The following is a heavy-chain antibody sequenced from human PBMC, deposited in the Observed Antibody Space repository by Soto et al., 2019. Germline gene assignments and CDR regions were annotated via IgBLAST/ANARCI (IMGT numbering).Heavy chain of an antibody. J-gene: IGHJ4*02. V-gene: IGHV1-45*02. CDR1: GNTFTYRY. Sequence: QMQLVQSGAEVKKTGSSVTVSCKALGNTFTYRYLHWVRQAPGQALEWMGWITPFSGDVHYAQKFQERVTITRDRSINTAYMQMNSLRSEDTAMYFCAGGGAGSGPFTWELPDHWGQGTLVTVSS. D-gene: IGHD1-26*01. CDR2: ITPFSGDV. CDR3: AGGGAGSGPFTWELPDH.